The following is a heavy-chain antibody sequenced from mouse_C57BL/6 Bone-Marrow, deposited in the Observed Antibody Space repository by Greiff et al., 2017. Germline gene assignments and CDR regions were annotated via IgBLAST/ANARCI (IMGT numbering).Heavy chain of an antibody. J-gene: IGHJ2*01. V-gene: IGHV5-4*01. D-gene: IGHD1-1*02. CDR1: GFTFSSYA. Sequence: EVKVVESGGGLVKPGGSLKLSCAASGFTFSSYAMSWVRQTPEKRLEWVATISDGGSYTYYPDNVKGRFTISRDNAKNNLYLQMSHLKSEDTAMYYCARDGGYLYYFDYWGQGTTLTVSS. CDR2: ISDGGSYT. CDR3: ARDGGYLYYFDY.